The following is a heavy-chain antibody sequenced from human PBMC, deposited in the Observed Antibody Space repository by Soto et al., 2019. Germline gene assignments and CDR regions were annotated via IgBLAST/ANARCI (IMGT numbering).Heavy chain of an antibody. CDR1: GFIFSNYE. J-gene: IGHJ4*02. V-gene: IGHV3-48*03. Sequence: EVQLVESGGALIQPGGSLRLSCAVSGFIFSNYEMNWVRQAPGKGLEWISSISGSGNTIFYADSVKSRFTISRDNAKNSLYLQMNSLKAEDTAVYYCARGRGLFGDYWGQGTLVSVSS. D-gene: IGHD3-16*01. CDR2: ISGSGNTI. CDR3: ARGRGLFGDY.